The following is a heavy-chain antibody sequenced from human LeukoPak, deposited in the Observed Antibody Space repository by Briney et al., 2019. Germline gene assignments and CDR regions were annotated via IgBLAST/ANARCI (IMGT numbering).Heavy chain of an antibody. D-gene: IGHD1-1*01. CDR3: GRDRYSPFDY. CDR1: GFTFSSYS. J-gene: IGHJ4*02. Sequence: GGSLRLSCAASGFTFSSYSMNWVRQAPGKGLEWVSYISSSSSTIYYADSVKGRFTISRDNAKNSLYLEMNGLRAEATAVYYCGRDRYSPFDYWGQGTLVTVSS. CDR2: ISSSSSTI. V-gene: IGHV3-48*01.